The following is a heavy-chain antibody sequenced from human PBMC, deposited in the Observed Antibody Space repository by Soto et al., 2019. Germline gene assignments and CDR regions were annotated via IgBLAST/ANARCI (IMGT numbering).Heavy chain of an antibody. CDR1: GFTFSSYG. J-gene: IGHJ3*02. D-gene: IGHD3-16*01. Sequence: QVQLVESGGGVVQPGRSLRLSGAASGFTFSSYGMHWVRRAPGKGLEWVAVIWYDGSNKYYADSVKGRFTISRDNSKNTLYLQMNSLRAEDTAVYYCARRWGYDAFDIWGQGTMVTVSS. CDR3: ARRWGYDAFDI. V-gene: IGHV3-33*01. CDR2: IWYDGSNK.